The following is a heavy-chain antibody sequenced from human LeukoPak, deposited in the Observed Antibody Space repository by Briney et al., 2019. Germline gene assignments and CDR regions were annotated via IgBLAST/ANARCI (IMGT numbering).Heavy chain of an antibody. CDR1: GYTLTELS. D-gene: IGHD4-17*01. Sequence: ASVKVSCKVSGYTLTELSMHWVRQAPGKGLEWMGGFDPEDGETIYAQKFQGRVTMTEDTSTDTAYMELSSLSYDDTAVYYCATDASGDYLNHWGQGTLVTVSS. J-gene: IGHJ4*02. V-gene: IGHV1-24*01. CDR2: FDPEDGET. CDR3: ATDASGDYLNH.